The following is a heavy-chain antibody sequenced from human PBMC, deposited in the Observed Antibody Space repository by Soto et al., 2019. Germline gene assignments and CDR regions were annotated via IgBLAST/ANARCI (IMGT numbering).Heavy chain of an antibody. D-gene: IGHD5-18*01. CDR1: GFTFRSYA. CDR3: ARAMDTAMTSKDNWFDP. CDR2: ISYDENKR. V-gene: IGHV3-30-3*01. J-gene: IGHJ5*02. Sequence: GGSLRLSCAASGFTFRSYAMHWVRQAPGKGLEWVAVISYDENKRYYTDSVKGRFTISRDNSRNTLYLQVNSLRAEDTAVYYCARAMDTAMTSKDNWFDPWAQGTLVTV.